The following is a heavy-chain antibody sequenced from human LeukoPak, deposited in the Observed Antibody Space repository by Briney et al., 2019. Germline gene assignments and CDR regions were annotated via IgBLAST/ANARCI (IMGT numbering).Heavy chain of an antibody. CDR2: ISSSSSYI. CDR1: GFTFSSYT. CDR3: ARDLNDEDYYYYYGVDV. J-gene: IGHJ6*04. V-gene: IGHV3-21*01. D-gene: IGHD1-1*01. Sequence: PWGSLTPSCAASGFTFSSYTRNWVRQAPGKGLEWVSSISSSSSYIYYADSVKGRFTISRDNAKNSLYLQMNSLRAEDTAVYYCARDLNDEDYYYYYGVDVWGEGNPVTVSS.